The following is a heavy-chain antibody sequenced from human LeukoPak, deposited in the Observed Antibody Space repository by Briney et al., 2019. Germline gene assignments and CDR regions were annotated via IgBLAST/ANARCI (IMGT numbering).Heavy chain of an antibody. D-gene: IGHD3-22*01. Sequence: SETLSLTCTVSGGSISSGSYYWSWIRQPAGKGLEWIGRIYTSGSTNYNPSLKSRVTISVDTSKNQFSLKLSSVTAADTAVYYCASGGSSGYYYLFDYWGQGTLVTVSS. CDR3: ASGGSSGYYYLFDY. CDR1: GGSISSGSYY. V-gene: IGHV4-61*02. J-gene: IGHJ4*02. CDR2: IYTSGST.